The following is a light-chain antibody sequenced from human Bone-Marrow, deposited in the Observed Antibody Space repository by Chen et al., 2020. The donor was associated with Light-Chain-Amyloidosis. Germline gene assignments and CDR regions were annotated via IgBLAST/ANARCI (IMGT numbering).Light chain of an antibody. CDR3: QQYGTAPLT. V-gene: IGKV3-20*01. Sequence: EIVLTQSPGTLSLSPGEGANLSCRASQTISSNYLTWYQQKFGLAPRLLIYGSSSRATGIPLRFTGSGSVTYFNLTINILEPEDFAIYYCQQYGTAPLTFGGGTKVETK. CDR1: QTISSNY. CDR2: GSS. J-gene: IGKJ4*01.